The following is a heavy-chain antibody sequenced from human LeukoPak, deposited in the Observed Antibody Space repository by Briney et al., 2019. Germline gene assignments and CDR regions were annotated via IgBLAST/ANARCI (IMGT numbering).Heavy chain of an antibody. V-gene: IGHV3-74*01. CDR1: GLTFSSHW. Sequence: GGSLRLSCAASGLTFSSHWMHWVRQAPGKGLVWVSRISPTGSTTSYADSVKGRFTVSRDNAKNSLYLQMNSLRVEDTAFYYCAKDNRRHYTSGPNPDSLHWGQGALVTVSS. D-gene: IGHD6-19*01. CDR2: ISPTGSTT. J-gene: IGHJ4*02. CDR3: AKDNRRHYTSGPNPDSLH.